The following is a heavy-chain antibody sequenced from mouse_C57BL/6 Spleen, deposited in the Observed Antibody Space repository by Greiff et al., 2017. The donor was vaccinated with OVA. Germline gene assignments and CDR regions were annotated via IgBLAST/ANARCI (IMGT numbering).Heavy chain of an antibody. CDR3: VRYDYDGYYYAMDY. Sequence: EVMLVESGGGLVQPKGSLKLSCAASGFSFNTYAMNWVRQAPGKGLEWVARIRSKSNNYATYYADSVKDRFTISRDDSESMLYLQMNNLKTEDTAMYYCVRYDYDGYYYAMDYWGQGTSVTVSS. CDR1: GFSFNTYA. V-gene: IGHV10-1*01. D-gene: IGHD2-4*01. CDR2: IRSKSNNYAT. J-gene: IGHJ4*01.